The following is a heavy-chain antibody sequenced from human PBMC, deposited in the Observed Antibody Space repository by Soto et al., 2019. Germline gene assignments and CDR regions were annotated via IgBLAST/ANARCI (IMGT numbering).Heavy chain of an antibody. CDR2: ISSTSGTI. Sequence: ERQLVESGGNLVRPGGSLRLSCEASGFVFSTYSMNWVRKAPGKGLEWISYISSTSGTIYYADSVKGRFTIFRDNAKNSLFLQMNGLRDDDTAVYYCANQKIRFSVAGTLYGLGVWGQGTTVTVSS. V-gene: IGHV3-48*02. J-gene: IGHJ6*02. D-gene: IGHD6-19*01. CDR3: ANQKIRFSVAGTLYGLGV. CDR1: GFVFSTYS.